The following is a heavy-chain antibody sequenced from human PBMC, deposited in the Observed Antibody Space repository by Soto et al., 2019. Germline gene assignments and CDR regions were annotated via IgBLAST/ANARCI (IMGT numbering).Heavy chain of an antibody. J-gene: IGHJ4*02. V-gene: IGHV3-7*01. CDR3: ARDPGYSSFDY. D-gene: IGHD5-12*01. Sequence: DVQLVESGGGLVQPGGSLRLSCAASGFSFSGSWMSWVRQAPGRGLEFVANINQDGSVKKYVDSVKGRFTISRDNAKNSVFLQMNGLRDADSGVYDCARDPGYSSFDYWGQGTLVTVSS. CDR2: INQDGSVK. CDR1: GFSFSGSW.